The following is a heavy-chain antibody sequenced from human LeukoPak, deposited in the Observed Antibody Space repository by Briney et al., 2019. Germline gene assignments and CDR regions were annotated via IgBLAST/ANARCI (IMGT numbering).Heavy chain of an antibody. CDR2: ISYDGSNK. Sequence: GRSLRLSCAASGFTFSTYVMHWVSQAPGKGLEWVAVISYDGSNKYYADSVQGRFIISRDNSKNTLYLQMNSLRTGDTAVYYCAKADSSGWYNLDYWGQGTLVTVSS. D-gene: IGHD6-19*01. CDR1: GFTFSTYV. J-gene: IGHJ4*02. V-gene: IGHV3-30*18. CDR3: AKADSSGWYNLDY.